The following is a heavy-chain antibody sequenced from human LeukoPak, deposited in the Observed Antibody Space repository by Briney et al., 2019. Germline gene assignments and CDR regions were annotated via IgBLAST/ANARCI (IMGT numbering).Heavy chain of an antibody. Sequence: GGSLRLSCAASGFTFSSYWMHWVRQAPGKGLVWVSRINTDGSSTSYSDSVKGRFTISRDNAKNTLYLQMNSLRAEDTAVYYCASDSSWSYYFDYWGQGTLVTVSS. CDR2: INTDGSST. CDR1: GFTFSSYW. D-gene: IGHD6-13*01. CDR3: ASDSSWSYYFDY. J-gene: IGHJ4*02. V-gene: IGHV3-74*01.